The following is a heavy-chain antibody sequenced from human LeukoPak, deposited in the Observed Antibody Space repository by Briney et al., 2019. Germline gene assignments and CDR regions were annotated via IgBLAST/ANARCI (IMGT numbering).Heavy chain of an antibody. CDR2: IYHSGST. J-gene: IGHJ6*04. CDR1: GYSISSGYY. CDR3: ARGKPSADV. Sequence: PSETLSLTCTVSGYSISSGYYWSWIRQPPGKGLEWIGYIYHSGSTYYNPSLKSRVTISVDRSKNQFSLKLSAVTAADTAVYYCARGKPSADVWGKGTTVTVSS. V-gene: IGHV4-38-2*02. D-gene: IGHD1-14*01.